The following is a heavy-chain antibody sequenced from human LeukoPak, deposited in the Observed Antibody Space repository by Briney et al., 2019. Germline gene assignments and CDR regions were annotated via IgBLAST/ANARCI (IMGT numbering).Heavy chain of an antibody. CDR3: ARGKQWLVQDYYYYYYMDV. J-gene: IGHJ6*03. V-gene: IGHV6-1*01. CDR1: GDSVSSNSAA. CDR2: TYYRSKWYN. Sequence: SQTLSLTCAISGDSVSSNSAAWNWIRQSPSRGLEWLGRTYYRSKWYNDYAVAVKSRITINPDTSKNQFSLQLNSVTPEDTAVYYCARGKQWLVQDYYYYYYMDVWGKRTTVTVSS. D-gene: IGHD6-19*01.